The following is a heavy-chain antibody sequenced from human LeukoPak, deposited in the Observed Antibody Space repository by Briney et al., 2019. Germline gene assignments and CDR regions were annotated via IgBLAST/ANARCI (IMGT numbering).Heavy chain of an antibody. J-gene: IGHJ3*02. Sequence: ASVKVSCKASGGTFSSHAISWVRQAPGQGLEWMGGIIPIFGTANYAQKFQGRVTITTDESTSTAYMELSSLRSEDTAVYYCASPVAGNWNDDIWGQGTMVTVSS. CDR2: IIPIFGTA. CDR1: GGTFSSHA. V-gene: IGHV1-69*05. CDR3: ASPVAGNWNDDI. D-gene: IGHD1-20*01.